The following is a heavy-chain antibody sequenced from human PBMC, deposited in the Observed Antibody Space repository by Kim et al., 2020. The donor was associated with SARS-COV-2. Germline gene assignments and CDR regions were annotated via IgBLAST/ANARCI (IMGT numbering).Heavy chain of an antibody. Sequence: GGSLRLSCVASGFNFNNYGLNWVRQAPGKGLEWVAVISYDGSTQYYVDSVKGRFTISRDNSKNTLYLHMSSLRTDDTAVYYCAKDGAYTDNWRAFDVWGEGTMGTLSS. V-gene: IGHV3-30*18. J-gene: IGHJ3*01. CDR3: AKDGAYTDNWRAFDV. CDR1: GFNFNNYG. D-gene: IGHD3-3*01. CDR2: ISYDGSTQ.